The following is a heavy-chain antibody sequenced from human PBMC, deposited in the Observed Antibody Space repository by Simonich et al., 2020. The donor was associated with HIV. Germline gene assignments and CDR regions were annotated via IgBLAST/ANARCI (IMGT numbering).Heavy chain of an antibody. CDR3: AKDRYSSSSGSFDY. J-gene: IGHJ4*02. CDR2: ISWNSGSI. CDR1: GFTFDDYA. Sequence: EVQLVESGGGLVQPGRSLRLYCAASGFTFDDYAMHWVRQAPGKGLEGVSCISWNSGSIGYADSVNGRFTISRDNAKNSLYLQMNSLRAEDMALYYCAKDRYSSSSGSFDYWGQGTLVTVSS. D-gene: IGHD6-6*01. V-gene: IGHV3-9*03.